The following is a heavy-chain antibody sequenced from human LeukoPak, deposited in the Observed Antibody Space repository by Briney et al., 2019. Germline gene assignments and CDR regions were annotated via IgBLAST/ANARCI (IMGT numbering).Heavy chain of an antibody. CDR3: ARLDSSGYYYYYYGMDV. D-gene: IGHD3-22*01. CDR1: GGSISSYY. J-gene: IGHJ6*02. CDR2: IYYSGST. V-gene: IGHV4-59*01. Sequence: SETLSFTCTVSGGSISSYYWSWIRQPPGKGLEWIGYIYYSGSTNYNPSLKSRVTISVDTSKNQFSLKLSSVTAADTAVYYCARLDSSGYYYYYYGMDVWGQGTTVTVSS.